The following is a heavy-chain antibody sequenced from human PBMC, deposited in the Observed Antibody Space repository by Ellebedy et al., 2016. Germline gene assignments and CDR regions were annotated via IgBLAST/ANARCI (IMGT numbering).Heavy chain of an antibody. D-gene: IGHD2-15*01. CDR3: AMCSGGSCYSGDYFDY. CDR2: ISGSGGST. CDR1: GFTFNSYA. Sequence: GESLKISCAASGFTFNSYAMSWVRQAPGKGLEWVSAISGSGGSTYYADSVKGRFTISRGNSKNTLYLQMNSLRAEDTAVYYCAMCSGGSCYSGDYFDYWGQGTLVTVSS. J-gene: IGHJ4*02. V-gene: IGHV3-23*01.